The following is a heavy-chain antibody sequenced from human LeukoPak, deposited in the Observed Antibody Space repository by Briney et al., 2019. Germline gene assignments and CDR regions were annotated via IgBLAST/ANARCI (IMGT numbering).Heavy chain of an antibody. V-gene: IGHV3-21*01. CDR3: ARDPIWFGELRLFDY. Sequence: GGSLRLSCAASGFTFSSYSMNWVRQAPGKGLEWVSSISSSSSYIYYADSVKGRFTISRDNAKNSLYLQMNSLRAEDTAVYYCARDPIWFGELRLFDYWGQGTLVTVSS. CDR2: ISSSSSYI. J-gene: IGHJ4*02. CDR1: GFTFSSYS. D-gene: IGHD3-10*01.